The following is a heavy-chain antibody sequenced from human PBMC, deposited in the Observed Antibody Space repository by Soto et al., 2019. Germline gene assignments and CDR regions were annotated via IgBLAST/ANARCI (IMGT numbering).Heavy chain of an antibody. D-gene: IGHD3-3*01. V-gene: IGHV3-15*01. J-gene: IGHJ4*02. Sequence: GGCRRLSFAAAGFSFSTYGMLWVCQAPGKGLEWVGRIKGEADGGTTDYAAPVKGRITISRDHSKDTLYLRMNSLKTEDTAVYYCIKSLGNRYYEFDYWGQGNPVTVS. CDR1: GFSFSTYG. CDR2: IKGEADGGTT. CDR3: IKSLGNRYYEFDY.